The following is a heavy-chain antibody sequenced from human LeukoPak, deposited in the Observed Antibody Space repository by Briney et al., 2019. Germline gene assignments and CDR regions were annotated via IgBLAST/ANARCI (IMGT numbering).Heavy chain of an antibody. D-gene: IGHD5-18*01. CDR1: GGSISSYY. Sequence: SETLSLTCTVSGGSISSYYWSWIRQPPGKGLEWIGYIYYSGSTNYNPSLKSRVTISVDTFKNQFSLKLSSVTAADTAVYYCARYSYGHRGFDPWGQGTLVTVSS. CDR2: IYYSGST. V-gene: IGHV4-59*01. CDR3: ARYSYGHRGFDP. J-gene: IGHJ5*02.